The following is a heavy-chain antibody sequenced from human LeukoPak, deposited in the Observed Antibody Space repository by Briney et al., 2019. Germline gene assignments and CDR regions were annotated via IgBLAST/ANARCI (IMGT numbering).Heavy chain of an antibody. J-gene: IGHJ3*02. V-gene: IGHV3-30*02. CDR2: IRYDGSNK. CDR1: GFSFSSNE. CDR3: AKDGGSDPDSFDI. Sequence: AGGSLRLSCAASGFSFSSNEMNWVRQAPGKGLEWLAFIRYDGSNKNYADSVKGRFTISRDNTKNSLYLQMNSLRAEDTAVYYCAKDGGSDPDSFDIWGQGTMVTVSS. D-gene: IGHD2-15*01.